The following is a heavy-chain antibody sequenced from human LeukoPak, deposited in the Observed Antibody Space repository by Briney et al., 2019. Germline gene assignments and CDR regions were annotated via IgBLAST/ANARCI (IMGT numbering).Heavy chain of an antibody. Sequence: ASVKVSCKASGYTFTSYAISWVRQAPGQALEWMGWISAYNGNTNYAQKLQGRVTMTTDTSTSTAYMELRSLRSDHTAVYYCARDALDIVVVVAALDASDAFDIWGQGTMVTVSS. CDR1: GYTFTSYA. J-gene: IGHJ3*02. V-gene: IGHV1-18*01. D-gene: IGHD2-15*01. CDR2: ISAYNGNT. CDR3: ARDALDIVVVVAALDASDAFDI.